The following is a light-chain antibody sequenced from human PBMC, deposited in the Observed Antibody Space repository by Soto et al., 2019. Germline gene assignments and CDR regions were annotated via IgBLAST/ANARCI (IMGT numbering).Light chain of an antibody. J-gene: IGKJ1*01. CDR1: QSVSNTY. V-gene: IGKV3-20*01. Sequence: EVVLTRSPGTLSLSPGERATLSCRASQSVSNTYVAWYQHIPGQTPRLLIYGASNRATGIPDRFSGSGSGTDFTLTISRMEPEDFAVYYCQQHDSSPWMFGQGTKVDXK. CDR2: GAS. CDR3: QQHDSSPWM.